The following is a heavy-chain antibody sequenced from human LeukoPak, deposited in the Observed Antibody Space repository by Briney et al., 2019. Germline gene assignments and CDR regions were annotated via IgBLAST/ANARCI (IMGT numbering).Heavy chain of an antibody. Sequence: SETLSLTCTVSGGSLISNSYFWGWIRQPPGKGLDWIGIIYYSGSTYYNPSLKSRVTISMDTSKKQLSLKLSSVTAADTAIYYCARHISRATIDYWGQGTLGTVSS. J-gene: IGHJ4*02. V-gene: IGHV4-39*01. CDR3: ARHISRATIDY. D-gene: IGHD1-14*01. CDR2: IYYSGST. CDR1: GGSLISNSYF.